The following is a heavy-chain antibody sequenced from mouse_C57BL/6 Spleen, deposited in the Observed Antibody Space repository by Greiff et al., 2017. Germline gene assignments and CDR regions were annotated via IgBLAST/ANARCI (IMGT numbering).Heavy chain of an antibody. CDR3: TRRGYNYCYAMDY. Sequence: QVQLQQPGPELVRPGSSVKMSCKASGYTFTSYWMNWVKQRHIKGLEWIGNIDPSDSETNYNQKFKDKATLTVDKSSSTSYIQNSSLTSEDSAVYYYTRRGYNYCYAMDYWGQGTSVTVSS. CDR1: GYTFTSYW. CDR2: IDPSDSET. D-gene: IGHD2-12*01. J-gene: IGHJ4*01. V-gene: IGHV1-52*01.